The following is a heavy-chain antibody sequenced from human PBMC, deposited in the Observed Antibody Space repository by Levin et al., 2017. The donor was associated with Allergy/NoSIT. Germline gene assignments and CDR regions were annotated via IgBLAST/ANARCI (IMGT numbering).Heavy chain of an antibody. D-gene: IGHD3-10*01. CDR2: ISGSGGST. CDR3: AKRRMVRGVIITSFFDY. CDR1: GFTFSSYA. V-gene: IGHV3-23*01. J-gene: IGHJ4*02. Sequence: PVASVKVSCAASGFTFSSYAMSWVRQAPGKGLEWVSAISGSGGSTYYADSVKGRFTISRDNSKNTLYLQMNSLRAEDTAVYYCAKRRMVRGVIITSFFDYWGQGTLVTVSS.